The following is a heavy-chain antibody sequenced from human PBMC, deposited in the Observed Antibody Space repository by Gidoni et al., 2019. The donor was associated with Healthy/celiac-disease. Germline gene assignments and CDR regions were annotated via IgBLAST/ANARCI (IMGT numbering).Heavy chain of an antibody. CDR1: GFTFSSYG. D-gene: IGHD3-10*01. CDR2: ISYDGSNK. CDR3: ANRRAYGSGWDGMDV. J-gene: IGHJ6*02. V-gene: IGHV3-30*18. Sequence: QVQLVESGGGVVQPGRSLRLSCAASGFTFSSYGMHWVRQAPGKGLEWVAVISYDGSNKYYADSVKGRVTISRDNSKNTLYLQMNSLRAEDTAVYYCANRRAYGSGWDGMDVWGQGTTVTVSS.